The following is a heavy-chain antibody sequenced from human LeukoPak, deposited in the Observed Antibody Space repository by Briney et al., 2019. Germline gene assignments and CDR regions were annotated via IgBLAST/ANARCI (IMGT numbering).Heavy chain of an antibody. V-gene: IGHV3-74*01. D-gene: IGHD1-26*01. CDR1: GFTFSSYW. Sequence: PGGSLRLSCAASGFTFSSYWMHWVRHAPGKGLVWVSRINSDGSSTSYADSVKGRFTISRDNAKNTLYLQMNSLRAEDTAVYYCARVGVDDAFDIWGQGTMVTVSS. J-gene: IGHJ3*02. CDR2: INSDGSST. CDR3: ARVGVDDAFDI.